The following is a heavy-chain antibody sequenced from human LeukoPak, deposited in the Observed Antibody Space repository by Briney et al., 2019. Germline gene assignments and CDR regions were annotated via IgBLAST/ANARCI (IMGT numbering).Heavy chain of an antibody. CDR1: GFTFSTYA. CDR2: LSASGGKI. D-gene: IGHD3-16*01. V-gene: IGHV3-23*01. Sequence: GGSLRLSCAASGFTFSTYAMTWLRQAPGKGLEWVSALSASGGKIYYADSVKGRFTISRDNSKNTLYLQMNSLRAEDTAVYYCQSRGEGFDYWGQGTLVTVSS. CDR3: QSRGEGFDY. J-gene: IGHJ4*02.